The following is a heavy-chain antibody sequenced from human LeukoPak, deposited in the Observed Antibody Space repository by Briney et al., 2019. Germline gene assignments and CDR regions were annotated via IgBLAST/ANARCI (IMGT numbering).Heavy chain of an antibody. J-gene: IGHJ6*02. D-gene: IGHD1-26*01. Sequence: SGGSLRLSCAASGFNFKYVWMNWVRQAPGKGLEWVGRIRTKIEGETRDYPVPVKGGFIISRDDSKTTLYLQMNGLKTEDSAVYYCTTERNWELLRPYGLDIWGQGTTVIVSS. V-gene: IGHV3-15*01. CDR1: GFNFKYVW. CDR3: TTERNWELLRPYGLDI. CDR2: IRTKIEGETR.